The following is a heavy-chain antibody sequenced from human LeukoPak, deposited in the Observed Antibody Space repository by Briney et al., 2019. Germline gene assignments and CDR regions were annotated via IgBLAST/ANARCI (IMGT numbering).Heavy chain of an antibody. J-gene: IGHJ5*02. CDR1: VFTFSSYW. CDR3: ARGGAHWEILPAWFDP. D-gene: IGHD1-26*01. V-gene: IGHV3-74*03. Sequence: GCALRLSCPASVFTFSSYWMHWVRQAPGEGRVGVSGINSDGRSTKYADSVKDRVTISRDNRDNTVYVQMNRLSAEHTAVYYCARGGAHWEILPAWFDPCRQGTLVTVSS. CDR2: INSDGRST.